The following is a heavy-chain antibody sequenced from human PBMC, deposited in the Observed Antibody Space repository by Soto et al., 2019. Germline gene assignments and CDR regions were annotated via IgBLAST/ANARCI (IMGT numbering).Heavy chain of an antibody. V-gene: IGHV4-59*01. CDR3: ARGRGWYFH. J-gene: IGHJ4*02. Sequence: QVQLQESGPGLVKPSETLSLTCTVSGDSISGSSWSWIRQPPGKGLEWIAYMYFSGSTNYNPSLKSRVTISVDTSNNQFSLKLSSVTAADTAVYSCARGRGWYFHWGQGTLVTVSS. CDR2: MYFSGST. D-gene: IGHD6-19*01. CDR1: GDSISGSS.